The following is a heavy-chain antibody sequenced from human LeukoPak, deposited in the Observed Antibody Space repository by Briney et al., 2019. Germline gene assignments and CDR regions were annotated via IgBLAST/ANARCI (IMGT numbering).Heavy chain of an antibody. CDR2: ISYDGSNQ. D-gene: IGHD3-22*01. CDR3: AKGYYYDSSGYYQHFDH. V-gene: IGHV3-30*18. J-gene: IGHJ4*02. Sequence: PGGSLRLSCAASGFTFSSFGTHWVRQAPGKGLEWVALISYDGSNQYHADSVKGRFTISRDNSKNTLYLQMNSLRAEDTAVYYCAKGYYYDSSGYYQHFDHWGQGTLVTVSS. CDR1: GFTFSSFG.